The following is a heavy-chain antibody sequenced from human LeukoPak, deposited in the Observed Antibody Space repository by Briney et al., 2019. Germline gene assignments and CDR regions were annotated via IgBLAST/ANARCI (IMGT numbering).Heavy chain of an antibody. CDR1: GYTFTGYY. V-gene: IGHV1-2*02. J-gene: IGHJ4*02. CDR2: INPNSGGT. CDR3: ARDHYYPTGEVDY. Sequence: AASVKVSCKASGYTFTGYYMHWVRQAPGQGLEWMGWINPNSGGTNYAQKFQGRVTMTRDTSISTAYMELSRLRSEDTAVYYCARDHYYPTGEVDYWGQGTLVTVSS. D-gene: IGHD3-22*01.